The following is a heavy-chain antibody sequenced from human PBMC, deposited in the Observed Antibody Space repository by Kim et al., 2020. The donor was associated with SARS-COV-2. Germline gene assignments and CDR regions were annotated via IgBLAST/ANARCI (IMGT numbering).Heavy chain of an antibody. J-gene: IGHJ4*02. V-gene: IGHV4-39*01. Sequence: YTPSLKRRVTISVDPSKTQFTLKLSSVPAADTAVYYCARRLRSGYDPFNYWGQGTLVTVSS. CDR3: ARRLRSGYDPFNY. D-gene: IGHD3-22*01.